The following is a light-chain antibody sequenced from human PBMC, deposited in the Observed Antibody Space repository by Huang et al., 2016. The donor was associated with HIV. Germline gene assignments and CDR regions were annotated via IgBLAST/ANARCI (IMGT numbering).Light chain of an antibody. V-gene: IGKV4-1*01. CDR2: GAS. CDR3: QQYFISPPT. CDR1: QSVFSRPSNRTY. Sequence: DIVMTQSPDSLAVSLGERATINCKSSQSVFSRPSNRTYFAWYQQRPGQSPTLLIYGASTRQSGVPDRFSGSGSGTHFTLTISSLQAEDVAFYYCQQYFISPPTFGQGTKLEI. J-gene: IGKJ2*01.